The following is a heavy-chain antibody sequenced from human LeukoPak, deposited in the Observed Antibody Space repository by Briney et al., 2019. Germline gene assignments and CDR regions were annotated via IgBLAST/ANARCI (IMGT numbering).Heavy chain of an antibody. J-gene: IGHJ6*03. CDR2: IRYDGSNK. D-gene: IGHD3-22*01. V-gene: IGHV3-30*02. CDR3: ARFPVSASSGYYYYYYYYMDV. CDR1: GFTFSSYG. Sequence: GGSLRLSCAASGFTFSSYGMHWVRQAPGKGLEWVAFIRYDGSNKYYADSVKGRFTISRDNSKNTLYLQMNSLRAEDTAVYYCARFPVSASSGYYYYYYYYMDVWGKGTTVTVSS.